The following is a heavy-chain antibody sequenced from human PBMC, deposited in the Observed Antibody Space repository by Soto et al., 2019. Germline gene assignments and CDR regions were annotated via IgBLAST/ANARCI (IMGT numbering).Heavy chain of an antibody. D-gene: IGHD6-13*01. V-gene: IGHV1-8*01. CDR2: MNPNSGNT. CDR3: AREAAACLDY. J-gene: IGHJ4*02. Sequence: QVQLVQSGAEVKKPGASVKGSCKASGYSFTSYDINWVRQATGQGLEWMGWMNPNSGNTGYAQKFQGRVTVTRNTSISTAYMELSSMRSAATAVYYCAREAAACLDYWGQGTLVTVSS. CDR1: GYSFTSYD.